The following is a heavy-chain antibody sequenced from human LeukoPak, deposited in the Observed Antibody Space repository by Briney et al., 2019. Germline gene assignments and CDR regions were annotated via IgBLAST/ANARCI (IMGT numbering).Heavy chain of an antibody. D-gene: IGHD3-22*01. V-gene: IGHV3-7*01. CDR3: ARYYYDSSGYYYPSDY. CDR2: LKQDGSEK. Sequence: GGSLRLSCAASGFTFSSYWMTWVRQAPGKGLEWVANLKQDGSEKYYVDSVKGRFTISRDNAKNSLYLQMNSLRAEDTAVYYCARYYYDSSGYYYPSDYWGQGTLVTVSS. CDR1: GFTFSSYW. J-gene: IGHJ4*02.